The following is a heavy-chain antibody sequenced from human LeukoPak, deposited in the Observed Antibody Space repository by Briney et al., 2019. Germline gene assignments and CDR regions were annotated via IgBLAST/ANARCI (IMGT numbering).Heavy chain of an antibody. Sequence: GSVKVSCKASGYTFTSYGISWVRQAPGQGLEWMGWISAYNGNTNYAQKLQGRVTMTTDTSTSTAYMELRSLRSDDTAVYYCASSRGVAANWGRPFDYWGQGTLVTVSS. CDR1: GYTFTSYG. J-gene: IGHJ4*02. CDR2: ISAYNGNT. D-gene: IGHD7-27*01. CDR3: ASSRGVAANWGRPFDY. V-gene: IGHV1-18*01.